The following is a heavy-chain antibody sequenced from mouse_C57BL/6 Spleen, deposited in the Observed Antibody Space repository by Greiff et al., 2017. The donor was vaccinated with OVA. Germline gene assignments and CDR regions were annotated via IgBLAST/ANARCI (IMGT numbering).Heavy chain of an antibody. CDR1: GFSLSTSGMG. J-gene: IGHJ2*01. D-gene: IGHD1-1*01. CDR2: IYWDDDK. V-gene: IGHV8-12*01. Sequence: QVTLKESGPGILQSSQTLSLTCSFSGFSLSTSGMGVSWIRQPSGKGLEWLAHIYWDDDKRYNPSLKSRLTISKDTSRNQVFLKITSVDTADTATYYCARRDGSSLYYFDYWGQGTTLTVSS. CDR3: ARRDGSSLYYFDY.